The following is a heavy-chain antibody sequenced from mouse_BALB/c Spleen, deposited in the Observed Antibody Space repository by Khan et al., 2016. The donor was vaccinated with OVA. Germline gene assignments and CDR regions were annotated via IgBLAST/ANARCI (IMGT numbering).Heavy chain of an antibody. CDR1: GYTFTDFR. CDR3: SRHGHGESLYFDF. D-gene: IGHD2-13*01. Sequence: QIQLVQSGPELRKPGETVKISCQTSGYTFTDFRVNWVKQAPGMGLKWMGCINTFTGEPTYGDDFKGRFAFSLETSASTAYLQINNLKNEDMAAYFCSRHGHGESLYFDFWGQGTTLTVSS. V-gene: IGHV9-1*02. J-gene: IGHJ2*01. CDR2: INTFTGEP.